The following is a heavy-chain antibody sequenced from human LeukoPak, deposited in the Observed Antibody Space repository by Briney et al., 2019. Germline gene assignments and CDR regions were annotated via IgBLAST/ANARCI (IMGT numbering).Heavy chain of an antibody. Sequence: GGSLRLSCAVSGFTFSSYWMSWVRQFPGKGLQWVANIHQDGSEKYYVDSVKGRFTISRDNAKNSLYLQMNSLRAEDTAVYYCAGIGIVGPHDRYWGQGTLVTVSS. V-gene: IGHV3-7*01. CDR2: IHQDGSEK. J-gene: IGHJ4*02. CDR1: GFTFSSYW. CDR3: AGIGIVGPHDRY. D-gene: IGHD1-26*01.